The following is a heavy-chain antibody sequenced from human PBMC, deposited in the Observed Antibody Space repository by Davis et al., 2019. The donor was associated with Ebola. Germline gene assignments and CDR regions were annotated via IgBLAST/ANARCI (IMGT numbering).Heavy chain of an antibody. J-gene: IGHJ5*02. CDR2: ISAYNGNT. D-gene: IGHD4-17*01. CDR1: GYTFTSYG. CDR3: ARRLPLKSRVTILGWFDP. V-gene: IGHV1-18*01. Sequence: ASVKVSCKASGYTFTSYGISWVRQAPGQGLEWMGWISAYNGNTNYAQKLQGRVTMTTDTSTSTAYMELRSLKSDDTAVYYCARRLPLKSRVTILGWFDPWGQGTLVTVSS.